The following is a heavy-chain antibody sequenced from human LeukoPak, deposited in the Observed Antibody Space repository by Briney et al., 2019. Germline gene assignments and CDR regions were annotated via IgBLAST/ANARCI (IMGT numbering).Heavy chain of an antibody. J-gene: IGHJ4*02. CDR1: GFTFSNYA. CDR2: ISGNGART. V-gene: IGHV3-23*01. D-gene: IGHD3-3*01. CDR3: AKSKRFLEWLLTYFDY. Sequence: GGSLRLSCAASGFTFSNYAMSWVRQAPGKGLEWVSAISGNGARTYYAVSVKGRFTISRDNSKNTLYLQMNSLRAEDTAVYYCAKSKRFLEWLLTYFDYWGQGTLVTVSS.